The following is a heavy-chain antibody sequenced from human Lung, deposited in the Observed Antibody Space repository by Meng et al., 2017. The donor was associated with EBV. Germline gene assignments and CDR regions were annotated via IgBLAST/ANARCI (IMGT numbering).Heavy chain of an antibody. CDR3: AKTGLYCGGDCYAFDF. Sequence: EVVRVVSGGGLGQPGGSLRLSCAASGFTFSTYGMSWVRQAPGKGLEWVSSISDSGDTTYYADSVKGRFTISRDNSKNTLYMQMNSLRAEDTAVYYCAKTGLYCGGDCYAFDFWGQGTVVTVSS. CDR1: GFTFSTYG. J-gene: IGHJ3*01. D-gene: IGHD2-21*02. V-gene: IGHV3-23*04. CDR2: ISDSGDTT.